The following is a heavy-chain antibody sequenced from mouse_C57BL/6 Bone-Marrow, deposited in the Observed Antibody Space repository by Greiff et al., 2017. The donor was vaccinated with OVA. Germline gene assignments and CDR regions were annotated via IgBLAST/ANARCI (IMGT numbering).Heavy chain of an antibody. CDR2: IYSGNGYT. D-gene: IGHD2-5*01. CDR3: EIKSNPYYYGMGY. J-gene: IGHJ4*01. CDR1: GYTFTGYG. Sequence: VQLQQSGAELVKPGSSVKMSCKASGYTFTGYGMNWVKQRPGQGLEWIGYIYSGNGYTEYTEKFKGNATLTSDTSSSTAYLQLSSLTSEDSAIYLCEIKSNPYYYGMGYWGQGTSVP. V-gene: IGHV1-58*01.